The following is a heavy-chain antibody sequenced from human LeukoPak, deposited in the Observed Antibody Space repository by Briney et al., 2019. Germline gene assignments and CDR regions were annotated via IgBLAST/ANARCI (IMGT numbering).Heavy chain of an antibody. CDR1: GFDFHNYV. Sequence: GGSLRLSCAASGFDFHNYVIHWVRQAPGKGLEWVAVISYDVGVKYHADSVKGRFTISRDSSSKTVYLQMNSLRTEDTAVYYCVREGYYHSGSLPTFYFDYWGQGTLVTVSS. V-gene: IGHV3-30-3*01. J-gene: IGHJ4*02. CDR2: ISYDVGVK. CDR3: VREGYYHSGSLPTFYFDY. D-gene: IGHD3-10*01.